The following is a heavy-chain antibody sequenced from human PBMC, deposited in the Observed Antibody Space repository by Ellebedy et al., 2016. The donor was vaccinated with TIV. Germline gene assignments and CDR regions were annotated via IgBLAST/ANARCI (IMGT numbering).Heavy chain of an antibody. CDR3: AKDGIHYYGSGSFIDH. Sequence: GESLKISXAAPGLTLSAYAMSWVRQAPGKGLEWVSTITGSGHSFYYADSVKGRFTISRDNSKSTFYLQTSSLRAEDTAVYYCAKDGIHYYGSGSFIDHWGQGTQVTVSS. D-gene: IGHD3-10*01. J-gene: IGHJ4*02. CDR1: GLTLSAYA. V-gene: IGHV3-23*01. CDR2: ITGSGHSF.